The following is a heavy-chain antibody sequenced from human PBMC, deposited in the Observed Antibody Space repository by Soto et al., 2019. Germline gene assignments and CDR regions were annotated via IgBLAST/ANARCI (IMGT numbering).Heavy chain of an antibody. CDR1: GFSLPTDRVG. D-gene: IGHD1-26*01. CDR3: AHAYGGRSLY. CDR2: IYWDDTK. V-gene: IGHV2-5*02. J-gene: IGHJ4*02. Sequence: QITLKESGPTLVKPTQTLTLTCTFSGFSLPTDRVGVGWIRQPPGKALEWLAVIYWDDTKTYRPSLKSRLTITKDTSKNQVAVTMTDMDPVDTATYYCAHAYGGRSLYWGQGTLVTVSS.